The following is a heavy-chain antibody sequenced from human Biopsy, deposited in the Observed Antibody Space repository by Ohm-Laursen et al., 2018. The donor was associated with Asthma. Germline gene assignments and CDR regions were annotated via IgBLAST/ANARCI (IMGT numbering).Heavy chain of an antibody. J-gene: IGHJ4*02. CDR1: GFTFSNYV. Sequence: GSLRLSCAASGFTFSNYVMSWVRQAPGKGLEWVSSITGSGGFTYYADSVKGRFTISRDKSDNTLYLQMNSLTAEDTAVYHCAKDERAYYGPDSKYMQPVPIGDWGQGTVVIVSA. CDR2: ITGSGGFT. V-gene: IGHV3-23*01. CDR3: AKDERAYYGPDSKYMQPVPIGD. D-gene: IGHD2-21*01.